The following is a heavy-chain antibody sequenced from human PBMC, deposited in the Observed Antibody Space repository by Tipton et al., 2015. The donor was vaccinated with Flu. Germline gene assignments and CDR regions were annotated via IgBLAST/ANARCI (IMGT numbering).Heavy chain of an antibody. CDR2: ISGSSIYT. D-gene: IGHD2/OR15-2a*01. J-gene: IGHJ3*01. Sequence: SLRLSCAASGFTFSNYVMTWVRQAPGKGLEWVSGISGSSIYTYYADSVKGRFTISRDNSRNTMYLQMNSLRAEDTAVYYCARDPFLGTGDAFDVWGRGTMVTVSS. V-gene: IGHV3-23*01. CDR3: ARDPFLGTGDAFDV. CDR1: GFTFSNYV.